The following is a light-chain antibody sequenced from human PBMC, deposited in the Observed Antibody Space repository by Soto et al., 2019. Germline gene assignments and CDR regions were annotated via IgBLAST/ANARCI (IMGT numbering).Light chain of an antibody. Sequence: QSALTQPPSASGSPGQSVTISCTGTSSDVGGYNYVSWYQQHPGKAPKLMIYEVSNRPSGVSSRFSGSKSGITASLTISGLQGEDEADYYCCSHTNSGTYVFGTGTKLTVL. J-gene: IGLJ1*01. CDR3: CSHTNSGTYV. CDR1: SSDVGGYNY. V-gene: IGLV2-14*01. CDR2: EVS.